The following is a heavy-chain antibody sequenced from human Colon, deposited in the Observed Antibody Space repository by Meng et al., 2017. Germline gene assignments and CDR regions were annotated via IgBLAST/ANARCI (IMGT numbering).Heavy chain of an antibody. J-gene: IGHJ4*02. D-gene: IGHD3-16*01. V-gene: IGHV4-61*03. CDR2: VYYTGSA. CDR3: ARDYWGSLDF. CDR1: GGSVSSPSYY. Sequence: QVPLQGSGPRLVRPSETLSLTCTLSGGSVSSPSYYWSWIRQTPGKGLEWIGYVYYTGSANYNPSLKSRVTISVDTSKNHFSLNLTSVTAADTAVYYCARDYWGSLDFWGQGILVTVSS.